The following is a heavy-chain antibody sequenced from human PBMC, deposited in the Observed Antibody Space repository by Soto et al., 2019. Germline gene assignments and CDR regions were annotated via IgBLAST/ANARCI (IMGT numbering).Heavy chain of an antibody. CDR3: ARGGSLGYCSGCSCYVYYYYYMDV. J-gene: IGHJ6*03. D-gene: IGHD2-15*01. Sequence: QVQLQQWGAGLLKPSETLSLTCAVYGGSFSGYYWSWIRQPPGKGLEWIGEINHSGSTNYNPSLKSRVTISVDTYKNQFSLKLSSVTAADTAVYYCARGGSLGYCSGCSCYVYYYYYMDVWGKGTTVTVSS. CDR1: GGSFSGYY. CDR2: INHSGST. V-gene: IGHV4-34*01.